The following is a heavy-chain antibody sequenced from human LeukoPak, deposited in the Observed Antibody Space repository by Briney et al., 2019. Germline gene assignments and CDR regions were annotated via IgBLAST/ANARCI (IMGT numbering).Heavy chain of an antibody. Sequence: ASVKVSCKASGYTFTSYAMYWVRQAPGQRLEWMGWINAGNGNTKYSQKFQGRVTITRDTSASTAYMELSSLRSEDTAVYYCARGGWGSSSWYYFDYWGQGTLVTVSS. CDR1: GYTFTSYA. D-gene: IGHD6-13*01. CDR2: INAGNGNT. V-gene: IGHV1-3*01. J-gene: IGHJ4*02. CDR3: ARGGWGSSSWYYFDY.